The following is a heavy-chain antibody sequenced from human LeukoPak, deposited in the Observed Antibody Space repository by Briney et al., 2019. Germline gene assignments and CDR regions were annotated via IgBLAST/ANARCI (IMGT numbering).Heavy chain of an antibody. CDR2: ISSNGIST. CDR3: VRNRPTGIYGDSSGYYWGLLDY. D-gene: IGHD3-22*01. CDR1: GFTFSNYG. J-gene: IGHJ4*02. Sequence: PGGSLRLSCSASGFTFSNYGIHWARQAPGKGLEYVSAISSNGISTYYADSVKGRVTISRDNSKNTLYLQMSRLRAEDTAVYYCVRNRPTGIYGDSSGYYWGLLDYWGQGTLVTVSS. V-gene: IGHV3-64D*09.